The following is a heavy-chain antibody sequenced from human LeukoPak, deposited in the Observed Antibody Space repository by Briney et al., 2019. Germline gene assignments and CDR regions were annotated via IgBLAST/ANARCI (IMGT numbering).Heavy chain of an antibody. CDR2: ISGSGGST. CDR1: GFTFSSYA. J-gene: IGHJ5*01. V-gene: IGHV3-23*01. Sequence: PGGSQGLPRAASGFTFSSYAMSWVRQAPGKGLEWVSAISGSGGSTYYADSVKGRYTICRDNSKNTLYLQMDSLRADDTAVYYCAKDTLLDYGSGSLNWFAYWGQGTLVTVSS. CDR3: AKDTLLDYGSGSLNWFAY. D-gene: IGHD3-10*01.